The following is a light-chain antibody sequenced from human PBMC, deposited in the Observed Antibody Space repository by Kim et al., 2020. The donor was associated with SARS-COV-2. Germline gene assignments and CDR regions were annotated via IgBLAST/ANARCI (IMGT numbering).Light chain of an antibody. V-gene: IGKV1-5*03. CDR1: QGISRW. J-gene: IGKJ2*01. CDR2: GAS. Sequence: SASVGDRVTITCRASQGISRWLAWYQQKPGKAPKVLIYGASSLESGVPSSFSGSGSGTEFTLTISSLQPDDFATYYCQQYNSYASTFGQGTKLEI. CDR3: QQYNSYAST.